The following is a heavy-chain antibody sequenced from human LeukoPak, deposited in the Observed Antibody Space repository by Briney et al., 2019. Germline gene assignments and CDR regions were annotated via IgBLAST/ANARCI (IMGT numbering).Heavy chain of an antibody. CDR1: GFTFRNYW. CDR2: IKGDGSHT. D-gene: IGHD1-26*01. CDR3: VRDWDHFDFDS. Sequence: GGSLRLSCAASGFTFRNYWMHWIRQASGKGLVWVSRIKGDGSHTIYADSVKGRFTISRDNAKNTLYLQMKSLRVEDTALYYCVRDWDHFDFDSWGQGTLVTVSS. J-gene: IGHJ5*01. V-gene: IGHV3-74*01.